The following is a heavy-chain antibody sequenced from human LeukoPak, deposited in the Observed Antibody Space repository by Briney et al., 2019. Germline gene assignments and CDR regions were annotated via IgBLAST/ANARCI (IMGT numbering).Heavy chain of an antibody. J-gene: IGHJ4*02. CDR2: INAGNGNT. V-gene: IGHV1-3*01. D-gene: IGHD6-13*01. CDR3: ASTSSSWPYFDY. Sequence: ASVKVSCKASGYTFTGYYMHWVRQAPGQRLEWMGWINAGNGNTKYSQKFQGRVTITRDTSASTAYMELSSLRSEDTAVYYCASTSSSWPYFDYWGQGTLVTVSS. CDR1: GYTFTGYY.